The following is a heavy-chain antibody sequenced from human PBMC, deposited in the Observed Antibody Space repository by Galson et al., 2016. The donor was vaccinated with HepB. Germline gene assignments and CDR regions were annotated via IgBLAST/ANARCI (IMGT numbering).Heavy chain of an antibody. J-gene: IGHJ4*02. V-gene: IGHV4-59*01. CDR2: IFYSGST. CDR1: GGAISSYY. CDR3: ARSSGLVY. Sequence: ETLSLTCTVSGGAISSYYWSWIRQPPGKGLEWIGYIFYSGSTNYNPSLKSRVTISVDASKNQFSLKLRSVTAADTAVYYCARSSGLVYWGQGILVTVSS. D-gene: IGHD3-22*01.